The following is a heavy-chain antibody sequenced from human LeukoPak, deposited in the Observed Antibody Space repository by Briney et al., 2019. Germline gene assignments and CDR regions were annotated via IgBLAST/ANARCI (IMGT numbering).Heavy chain of an antibody. J-gene: IGHJ4*02. CDR2: IKQDGCEK. CDR1: GFTFSSYW. V-gene: IGHV3-7*03. D-gene: IGHD3-3*01. Sequence: GGSLRLSCAASGFTFSSYWMSRVRQAPGEGLEWVANIKQDGCEKNYVDSVKGRFTISRDNAKTSLYLQMNSLRSEDTAVYYCARDRVDYDFPGAIGEIHYFDYWGQGTLVTVSS. CDR3: ARDRVDYDFPGAIGEIHYFDY.